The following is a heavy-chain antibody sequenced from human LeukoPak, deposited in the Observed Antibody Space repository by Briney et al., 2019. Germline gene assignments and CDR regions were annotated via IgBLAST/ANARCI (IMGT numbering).Heavy chain of an antibody. J-gene: IGHJ6*04. CDR2: ISSSGSTI. Sequence: GGSLILSCAASGFTFSSYEMNWVRQAPGKGLEWVSYISSSGSTIYYADSVKGRFTISRDNAKNSLYLQMNSLRVEDTAVYYCAELGITMIGGVWGKGTTVTISS. CDR3: AELGITMIGGV. V-gene: IGHV3-48*03. CDR1: GFTFSSYE. D-gene: IGHD3-10*02.